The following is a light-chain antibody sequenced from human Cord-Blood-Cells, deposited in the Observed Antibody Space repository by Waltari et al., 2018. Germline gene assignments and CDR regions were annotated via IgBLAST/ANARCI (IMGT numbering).Light chain of an antibody. V-gene: IGKV1-39*01. CDR3: QQSYSTPT. J-gene: IGKJ4*01. CDR1: QRISSY. CDR2: AAS. Sequence: DIQLTQSPSSLSASVGDRVTITCRASQRISSYLNWYQQKPGKAPKLLIYAASSLQSGVPSRFSGSGSGTDFTLTISSLQPEDCATYYCQQSYSTPTFGGGTKVEIK.